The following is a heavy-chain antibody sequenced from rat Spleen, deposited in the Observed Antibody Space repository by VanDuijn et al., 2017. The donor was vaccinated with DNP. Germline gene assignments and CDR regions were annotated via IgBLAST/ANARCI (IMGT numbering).Heavy chain of an antibody. Sequence: QVQLMESGPGLVQPSQTLSLTCTVSGFSLTSYSVNWIRPPPGKGLEWIAAMASGGSTYYNSALKSRLSISRDTSKSQVFLKMNSVQTEDTAMYFCARWDYDGWFAYWGQGTLVTVSS. CDR1: GFSLTSYS. CDR2: MASGGST. D-gene: IGHD1-12*02. CDR3: ARWDYDGWFAY. V-gene: IGHV2-6*01. J-gene: IGHJ3*01.